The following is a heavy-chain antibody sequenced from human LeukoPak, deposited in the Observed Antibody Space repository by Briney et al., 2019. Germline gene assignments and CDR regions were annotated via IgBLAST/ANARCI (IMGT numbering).Heavy chain of an antibody. D-gene: IGHD3-10*01. V-gene: IGHV3-15*01. CDR1: GFTFSSYA. CDR3: TTDRGASTN. Sequence: GGSLRLSCAASGFTFSSYAMSWIRQAPGKGLEWVGRIQSKPDGGTADYAAPVKGRFTISRDDSKNTLYLQMSSLKAEDTALYYCTTDRGASTNWGPGTLVTVSS. J-gene: IGHJ4*02. CDR2: IQSKPDGGTA.